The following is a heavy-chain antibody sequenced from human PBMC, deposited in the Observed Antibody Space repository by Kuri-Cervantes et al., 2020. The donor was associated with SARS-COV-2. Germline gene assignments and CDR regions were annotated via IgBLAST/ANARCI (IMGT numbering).Heavy chain of an antibody. J-gene: IGHJ4*02. CDR3: VTDTSGHYHN. V-gene: IGHV3-7*01. D-gene: IGHD3-22*01. CDR2: IKQDGSAR. Sequence: GESLKISCSGSGYSSSVYWMSWVRQAPGKGLEWVANIKQDGSARYYVDSVKGRFTISRDNANNSLFLEMSSLRVDDTAVYYCVTDTSGHYHNWGQGTLVTVSS. CDR1: GYSSSVYW.